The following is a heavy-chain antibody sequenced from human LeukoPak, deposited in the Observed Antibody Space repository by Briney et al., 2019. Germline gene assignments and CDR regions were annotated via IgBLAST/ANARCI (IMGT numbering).Heavy chain of an antibody. CDR3: AREVRVLYYFDY. CDR2: INPNSGGT. V-gene: IGHV1-2*02. D-gene: IGHD4/OR15-4a*01. CDR1: GYTFTSYY. J-gene: IGHJ4*02. Sequence: GASVKVSCKAPGYTFTSYYMHWVRQAPGQGLEWMGWINPNSGGTNYAQKFQGRVTMTRDTSISTAYMELSRLRSDDTAVYYCAREVRVLYYFDYWGQGTLVTVSS.